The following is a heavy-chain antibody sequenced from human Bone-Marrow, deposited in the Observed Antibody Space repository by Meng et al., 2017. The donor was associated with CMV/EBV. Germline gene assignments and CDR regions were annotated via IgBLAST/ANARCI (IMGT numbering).Heavy chain of an antibody. CDR3: ARDMGYRAYRSSTSCYSGRGGMDV. D-gene: IGHD2-2*02. Sequence: SETLSLTCTVSGGSVSSGSYYWSWIRQPPGKGLEWIGYIYYSGSTNYNPSLKSRVTISVDTSKNQFSLKLSSVTAADTAVYYCARDMGYRAYRSSTSCYSGRGGMDVWGQGTTVTVSS. CDR2: IYYSGST. J-gene: IGHJ6*02. CDR1: GGSVSSGSYY. V-gene: IGHV4-61*01.